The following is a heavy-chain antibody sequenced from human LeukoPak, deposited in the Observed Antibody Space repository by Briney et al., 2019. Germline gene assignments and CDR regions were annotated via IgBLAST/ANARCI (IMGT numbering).Heavy chain of an antibody. D-gene: IGHD1-26*01. J-gene: IGHJ4*02. CDR2: ISYDGSNK. CDR3: AKAALHYQGFDY. CDR1: GFTFSSYG. V-gene: IGHV3-30*18. Sequence: GGSLRLSCAASGFTFSSYGMHWVRQAPGKGLEWVAVISYDGSNKYYADSVKGRFTISRDNSKNTLYLQMNSLRAEDTAVYYCAKAALHYQGFDYWGQGTLVIVSS.